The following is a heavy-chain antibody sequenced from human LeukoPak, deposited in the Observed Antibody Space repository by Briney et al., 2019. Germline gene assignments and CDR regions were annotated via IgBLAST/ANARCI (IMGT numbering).Heavy chain of an antibody. CDR2: ISAYIGNT. CDR1: GYTFTSYG. D-gene: IGHD5-12*01. V-gene: IGHV1-18*01. J-gene: IGHJ6*03. CDR3: ARVAEFGVNIVAAYYYYYYMDV. Sequence: ASVKVSCKASGYTFTSYGISWVRQAPGQGLEWMGWISAYIGNTNYAQKLQGRVTMTTDTSTSTAYMELRSLRSDDTAVYYCARVAEFGVNIVAAYYYYYYMDVWGKGTTVTVSS.